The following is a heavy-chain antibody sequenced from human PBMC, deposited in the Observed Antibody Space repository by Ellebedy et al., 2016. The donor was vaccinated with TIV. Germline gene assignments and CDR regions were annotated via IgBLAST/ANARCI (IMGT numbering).Heavy chain of an antibody. CDR3: ARDGVWFGEHLGWFDP. CDR1: GYSFTSYW. V-gene: IGHV3-7*01. D-gene: IGHD3-10*01. J-gene: IGHJ5*02. Sequence: GESLKISCKGSGYSFTSYWIGWVRQMPGKGLEWVANIKQDGSEKYYVDSVKGRFTISRDNAKNSLYLQMNSLRDEDTAVYYCARDGVWFGEHLGWFDPWGQGTLVTVSS. CDR2: IKQDGSEK.